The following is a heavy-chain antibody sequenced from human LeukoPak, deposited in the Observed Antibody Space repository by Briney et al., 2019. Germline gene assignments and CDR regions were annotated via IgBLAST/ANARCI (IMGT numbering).Heavy chain of an antibody. CDR1: GFTVSTNY. J-gene: IGHJ4*02. D-gene: IGHD1-26*01. CDR2: IYGGGGT. CDR3: ARAYSGSYQFDY. Sequence: GGSLRLSCAASGFTVSTNYMGWVRQAPGKGLEWVSAIYGGGGTYYADSVKGRFTISRDNSKNTLYLQMNSLRAEDTAVYYCARAYSGSYQFDYWGQGTLVTVS. V-gene: IGHV3-53*01.